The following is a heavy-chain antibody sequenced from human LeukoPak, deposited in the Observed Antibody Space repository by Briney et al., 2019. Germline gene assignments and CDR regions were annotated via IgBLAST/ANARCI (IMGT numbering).Heavy chain of an antibody. CDR3: ATRHVITSYYFDY. V-gene: IGHV4-39*01. D-gene: IGHD3-22*01. CDR1: AGSISSSNYY. J-gene: IGHJ4*02. CDR2: LYYGGST. Sequence: SETLSLTCTVSAGSISSSNYYWGWIRQPPGKGLEWIGSLYYGGSTYYNPSLKSRVTISVDTSKKQFSLKLNSVTAADTAVYYCATRHVITSYYFDYWGQGTLVTVSS.